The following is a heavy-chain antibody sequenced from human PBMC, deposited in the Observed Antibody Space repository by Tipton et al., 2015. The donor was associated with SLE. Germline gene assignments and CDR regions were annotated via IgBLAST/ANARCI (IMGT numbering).Heavy chain of an antibody. V-gene: IGHV3-30*04. J-gene: IGHJ3*02. CDR2: ISYDGNEK. Sequence: QLVQSGGGVVQPGRSLRLSCVASGFAFNSYALTWVRQAPGKGLEWLAVISYDGNEKYYTDSVKGRFTISRDNSKNTLYLEMNSLGFEDMAVYYCAVLGSVSSGAFDIWGQGTMVTVSS. D-gene: IGHD2-8*02. CDR3: AVLGSVSSGAFDI. CDR1: GFAFNSYA.